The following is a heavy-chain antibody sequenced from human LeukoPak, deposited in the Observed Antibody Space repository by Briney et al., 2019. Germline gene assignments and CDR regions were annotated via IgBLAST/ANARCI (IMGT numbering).Heavy chain of an antibody. CDR2: MSGDATST. J-gene: IGHJ4*02. Sequence: PGGSLRLSCAASGXTFSSFALNWVRQAPGKGLESVSTMSGDATSTYYADSVKGRFTISRDNSKNTLYLQMNSLRAEDTAVYYCAKRTSGSSWYSSDYWGQGTLVTVSS. CDR1: GXTFSSFA. CDR3: AKRTSGSSWYSSDY. V-gene: IGHV3-23*01. D-gene: IGHD6-13*01.